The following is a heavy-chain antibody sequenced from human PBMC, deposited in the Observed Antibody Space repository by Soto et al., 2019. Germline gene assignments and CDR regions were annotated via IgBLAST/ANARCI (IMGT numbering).Heavy chain of an antibody. D-gene: IGHD3-16*01. CDR2: IIPVFGTT. Sequence: ASVKVSCKDSGGLFSSFAISWVRQAPGQGLEWMGGIIPVFGTTNYAQKFQGRVTITADESTNTAYMELSSLTSDDTAMYYCARGGGPYVWFNEFWGQGTQVTDSS. V-gene: IGHV1-69*13. CDR3: ARGGGPYVWFNEF. J-gene: IGHJ4*02. CDR1: GGLFSSFA.